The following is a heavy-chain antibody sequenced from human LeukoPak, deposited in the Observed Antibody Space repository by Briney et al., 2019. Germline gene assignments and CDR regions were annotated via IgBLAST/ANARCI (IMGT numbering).Heavy chain of an antibody. Sequence: ASVKVSCKASGYTFTGYYMHWVRQAPGQGLEWMGWINPNSGGTNYAQKCQGRVTMTRDTSISTAYMELSRLRSDDTAVYYCAREGFRDIVVVTAIDYWGQGTLVTVSS. D-gene: IGHD2-21*02. CDR1: GYTFTGYY. CDR2: INPNSGGT. J-gene: IGHJ4*02. V-gene: IGHV1-2*02. CDR3: AREGFRDIVVVTAIDY.